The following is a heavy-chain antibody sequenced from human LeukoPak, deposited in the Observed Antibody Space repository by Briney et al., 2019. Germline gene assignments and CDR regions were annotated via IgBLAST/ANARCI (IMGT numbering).Heavy chain of an antibody. CDR3: ANALTATVVTPFDY. J-gene: IGHJ4*02. CDR1: GFTFSSYA. D-gene: IGHD4-23*01. V-gene: IGHV3-23*01. Sequence: GGSLRLSCAASGFTFSSYAMHWVRQAPGKGLEWVSAISGSGGSTYYADSVKGRFTISRDNSKNTLYLQMNSLRAEDTAVYYCANALTATVVTPFDYWGQGTLVTVSS. CDR2: ISGSGGST.